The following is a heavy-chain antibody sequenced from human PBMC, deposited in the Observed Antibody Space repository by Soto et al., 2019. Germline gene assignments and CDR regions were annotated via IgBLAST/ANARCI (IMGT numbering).Heavy chain of an antibody. CDR1: GFNFIRKY. CDR2: LYSGGTT. CDR3: ARGLYDSGSFYFDF. Sequence: EVQLVESGGGLIQPGGSLRLSCAASGFNFIRKYMIWVRQAPGKGLEWVSILYSGGTTYYADSVKGRFTISRDTSENTLYLQMTSLRAEDTAVYYCARGLYDSGSFYFDFWGQGTLGTVSS. J-gene: IGHJ4*02. D-gene: IGHD3-10*01. V-gene: IGHV3-53*01.